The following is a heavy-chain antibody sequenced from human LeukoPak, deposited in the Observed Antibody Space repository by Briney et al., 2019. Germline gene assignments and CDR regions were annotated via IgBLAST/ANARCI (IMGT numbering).Heavy chain of an antibody. D-gene: IGHD2-2*01. CDR2: IYYSGST. CDR1: GGSISSYY. CDR3: ARGPPGHILGVVVPAAISGFDP. Sequence: SETLSLTCTVSGGSISSYYSSWIRQPPGKGLEWIGYIYYSGSTNYNPSLKSRVTISVDTSKNQLSLKLSSVTAADTAGYYCARGPPGHILGVVVPAAISGFDPWGQGTLVTVSS. J-gene: IGHJ5*02. V-gene: IGHV4-59*01.